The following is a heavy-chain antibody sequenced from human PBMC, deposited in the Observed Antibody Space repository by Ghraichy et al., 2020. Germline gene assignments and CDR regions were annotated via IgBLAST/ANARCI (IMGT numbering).Heavy chain of an antibody. CDR1: GGSFSGYY. V-gene: IGHV4-34*01. J-gene: IGHJ4*02. CDR3: ASEDFWSGYFDY. CDR2: INHSGST. D-gene: IGHD3-3*01. Sequence: SQTLSLTCAVYGGSFSGYYWSWIRQPPGKGLEWIGEINHSGSTNYNPSLKSRVTISVDTSKNQFSLKLSSVTAADTAVYYCASEDFWSGYFDYWGQGTLVTVSS.